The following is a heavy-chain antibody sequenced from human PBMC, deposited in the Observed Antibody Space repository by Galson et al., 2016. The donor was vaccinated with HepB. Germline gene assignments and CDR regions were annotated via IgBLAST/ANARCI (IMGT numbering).Heavy chain of an antibody. J-gene: IGHJ4*03. CDR3: ISSGWYIGFDY. D-gene: IGHD6-19*01. CDR1: GFTFTDYG. Sequence: SLRLSCAASGFTFTDYGMHWVRQAPGKGLEWVAVISFDGNNKQYADSVKGRFTISRDDSSSTLHLQMDSLRAEDTAVYYCISSGWYIGFDYWGQGTPVTVSS. CDR2: ISFDGNNK. V-gene: IGHV3-30*03.